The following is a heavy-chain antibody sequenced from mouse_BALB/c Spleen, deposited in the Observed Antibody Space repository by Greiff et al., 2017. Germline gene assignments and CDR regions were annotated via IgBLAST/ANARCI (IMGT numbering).Heavy chain of an antibody. CDR3: ARSRGSSGYVGFAY. CDR2: IDPANGNT. D-gene: IGHD3-1*01. J-gene: IGHJ3*01. Sequence: EVKLVESGAELVKPGASVKLSCTASGFNIKDTYMHWVKQRPEQGLEWIGRIDPANGNTKYDPKFQGKATITADTSSNTAYLQLSSLTSEDTAVYYCARSRGSSGYVGFAYWGQGTLVTVSA. V-gene: IGHV14-3*02. CDR1: GFNIKDTY.